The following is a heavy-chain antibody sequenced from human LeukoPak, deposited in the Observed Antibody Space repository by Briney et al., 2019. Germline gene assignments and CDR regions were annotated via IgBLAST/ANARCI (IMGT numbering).Heavy chain of an antibody. CDR1: GFTFSSYS. D-gene: IGHD2-2*01. Sequence: GGSLRLSCAASGFTFSSYSMNWVRQAPGKGLEWVSYISSASGSIYYADSVKGRFTISRDNAKNSLYLQMNSLRAEDTAVYYCARGQRTGLGYCSSTSCDGAFDIWGQGTMVTVSS. J-gene: IGHJ3*02. V-gene: IGHV3-48*01. CDR2: ISSASGSI. CDR3: ARGQRTGLGYCSSTSCDGAFDI.